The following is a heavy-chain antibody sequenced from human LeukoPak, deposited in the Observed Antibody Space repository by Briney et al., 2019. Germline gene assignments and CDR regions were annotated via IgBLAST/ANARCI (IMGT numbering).Heavy chain of an antibody. J-gene: IGHJ4*02. Sequence: AASVNVSCKASGYTFTSYGISWVRQAPGQGREWMGWISAYNVNTKYAQKLQGRVTMTTDTSTSTAYMELRSLRSDDTAVYYCARGRITIFGVVTPHFDYWGQGTLVTVSS. V-gene: IGHV1-18*04. D-gene: IGHD3-3*01. CDR1: GYTFTSYG. CDR3: ARGRITIFGVVTPHFDY. CDR2: ISAYNVNT.